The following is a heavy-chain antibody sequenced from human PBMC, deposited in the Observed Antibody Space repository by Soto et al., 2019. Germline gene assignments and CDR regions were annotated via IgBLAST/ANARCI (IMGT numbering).Heavy chain of an antibody. CDR1: GFSLSTSGVG. CDR3: AHSQEYRSSWNSGWFGP. V-gene: IGHV2-5*02. J-gene: IGHJ5*02. CDR2: IYWDDDK. Sequence: QITLKESGPTVVIPTQTLTLTCTFSGFSLSTSGVGVGWIRQPPGKALEWLALIYWDDDKRYNPSLKTRVTITKDTSKNSVVLTMTSMDPVDTGTYYCAHSQEYRSSWNSGWFGPWGQGTLVTVSS. D-gene: IGHD6-13*01.